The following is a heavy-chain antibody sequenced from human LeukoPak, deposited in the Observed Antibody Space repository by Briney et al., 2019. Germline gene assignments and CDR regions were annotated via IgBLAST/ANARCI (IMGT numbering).Heavy chain of an antibody. Sequence: GGSLRLSSAASAFALSDYCMSWIRQAPGKGMEWDSYISSSGSTIYYAASVKGRFTISRDNAKNSLYLQMNSLRAEDTAVYYCARMTKGWFDPWGQGTLVTVSS. CDR1: AFALSDYC. V-gene: IGHV3-11*04. CDR3: ARMTKGWFDP. J-gene: IGHJ5*02. CDR2: ISSSGSTI.